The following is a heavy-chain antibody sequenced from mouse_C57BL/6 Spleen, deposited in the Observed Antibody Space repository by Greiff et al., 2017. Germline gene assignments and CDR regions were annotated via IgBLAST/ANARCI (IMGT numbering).Heavy chain of an antibody. Sequence: VQLQQSGPELVKPGASVKISCKASGYAFSSSWMNWVKQRPGKGLEWIGRIYPGDGDTNYNGKFKGKATLTADKSSSTAYMQLSSLTSEDSAVYFCARSKITTFDYWGQGTTLTVSS. CDR3: ARSKITTFDY. CDR1: GYAFSSSW. CDR2: IYPGDGDT. J-gene: IGHJ2*01. D-gene: IGHD1-1*01. V-gene: IGHV1-82*01.